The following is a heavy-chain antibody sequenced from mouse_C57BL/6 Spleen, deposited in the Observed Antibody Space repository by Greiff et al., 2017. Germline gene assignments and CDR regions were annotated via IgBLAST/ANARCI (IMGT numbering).Heavy chain of an antibody. CDR2: VLPGSGST. J-gene: IGHJ2*01. V-gene: IGHV1-9*01. CDR1: GYTFTGYW. D-gene: IGHD1-1*01. Sequence: QVQLQQSGAELMKPGSSVKLSCKATGYTFTGYWIEWVKQGPGHGLEWIGEVLPGSGSTSYNETFKGKATFTAGTSCNTGYMQLSSLTTEDSAICCCGRGGSSYDGTDYWSRSTTLTVSA. CDR3: GRGGSSYDGTDY.